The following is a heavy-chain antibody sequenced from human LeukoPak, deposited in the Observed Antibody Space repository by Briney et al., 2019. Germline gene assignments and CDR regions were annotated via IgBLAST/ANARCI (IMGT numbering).Heavy chain of an antibody. J-gene: IGHJ3*02. V-gene: IGHV4-34*01. CDR1: GGSFSGYY. CDR3: ALSRGGYYDSSGPSWAFDI. Sequence: SETLSLTCAVYGGSFSGYYWSWIRQPPGKGLEWIGEINHSGSTNYNPSVKSRVTISIDTSKNQFSLKLSSVTAADTAVYYCALSRGGYYDSSGPSWAFDIWGQGTMVTVSS. D-gene: IGHD3-22*01. CDR2: INHSGST.